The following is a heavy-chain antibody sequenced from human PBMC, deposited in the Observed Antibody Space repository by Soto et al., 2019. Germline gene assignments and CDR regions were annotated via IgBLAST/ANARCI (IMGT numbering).Heavy chain of an antibody. D-gene: IGHD6-19*01. CDR1: GGTFSSYA. J-gene: IGHJ6*02. V-gene: IGHV1-69*13. CDR3: ARDRSDGYGYYYCMDV. Sequence: SVKVSCKASGGTFSSYAISWVRQAPGQGLEWMGGIIPIFGTANYAQKFQGRVTITADESTSTAYMELSSLRSEDTAVYYCARDRSDGYGYYYCMDVWGQGTTVPVSS. CDR2: IIPIFGTA.